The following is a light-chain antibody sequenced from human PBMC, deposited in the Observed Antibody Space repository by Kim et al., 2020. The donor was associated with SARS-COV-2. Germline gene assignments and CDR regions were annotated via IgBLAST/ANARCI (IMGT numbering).Light chain of an antibody. J-gene: IGKJ1*01. CDR2: KAS. CDR1: QSSSSW. V-gene: IGKV1-5*03. Sequence: STRSASVGDRVTITCRASQSSSSWLAWYQQKPGKAPKLLIYKASSLESGVPSRFSGSGSGTEFTLTISSLQPDDFATYYCQQYGTFGQGTKVDIK. CDR3: QQYGT.